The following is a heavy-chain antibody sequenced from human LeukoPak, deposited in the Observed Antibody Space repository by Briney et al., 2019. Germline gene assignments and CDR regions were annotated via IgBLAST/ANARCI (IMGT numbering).Heavy chain of an antibody. Sequence: ASVKVSCKASGYTFTDYYLHWVRQAPGQGLEWMGWINPNSGGTNYAQKFQGRVTMTRDTSISTAYMELSRLRSDDTAVYYCARVWDHRSGWYELDYWGQGTLVSVSS. CDR1: GYTFTDYY. J-gene: IGHJ4*02. CDR2: INPNSGGT. V-gene: IGHV1-2*02. D-gene: IGHD6-19*01. CDR3: ARVWDHRSGWYELDY.